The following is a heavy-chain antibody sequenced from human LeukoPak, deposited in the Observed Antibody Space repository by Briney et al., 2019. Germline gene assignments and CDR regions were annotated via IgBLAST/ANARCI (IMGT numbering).Heavy chain of an antibody. CDR1: VASIDAYY. V-gene: IGHV4-59*01. CDR2: VHSSGTT. D-gene: IGHD3-22*01. J-gene: IGHJ3*02. CDR3: ARDSDYYDSSGQDAFDI. Sequence: SETLSLTCTVSVASIDAYYWSWIRQTPGKELTWIGFVHSSGTTKHNPSLKGRVTISVDTSKNQFSLKLSSVTAADTAVYYCARDSDYYDSSGQDAFDIWGQGTMVTVSS.